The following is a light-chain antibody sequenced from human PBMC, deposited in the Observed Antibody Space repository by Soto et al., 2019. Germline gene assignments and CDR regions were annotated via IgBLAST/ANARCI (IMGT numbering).Light chain of an antibody. J-gene: IGKJ1*01. CDR2: GAA. CDR3: QQYHNWPA. Sequence: EIVMTQSPATLSVSPGDRATLSCRASQSVVSSLAWYQQKPGQAPRLLIYGAATRATGIPARFSGSGSGTEFTLTISSLQSEDFAVYYCQQYHNWPAFGQGTKVEI. V-gene: IGKV3-15*01. CDR1: QSVVSS.